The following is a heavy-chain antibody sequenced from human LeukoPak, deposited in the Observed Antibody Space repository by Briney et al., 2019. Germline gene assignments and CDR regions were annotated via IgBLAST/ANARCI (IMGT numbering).Heavy chain of an antibody. J-gene: IGHJ4*02. D-gene: IGHD6-19*01. Sequence: KPSETLSLTCTVSGGSISSNHYYWGWIRQPPGKGLEWIGSIYYSGSTYYNPSLKTRVTISVDTSKNQFSLKLRSVTAADTAVYYCARTILAVAGAFHSWGQGTLVTVSS. CDR1: GGSISSNHYY. CDR3: ARTILAVAGAFHS. V-gene: IGHV4-39*01. CDR2: IYYSGST.